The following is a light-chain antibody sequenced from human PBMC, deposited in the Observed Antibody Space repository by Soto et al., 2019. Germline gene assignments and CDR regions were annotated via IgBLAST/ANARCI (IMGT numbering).Light chain of an antibody. CDR2: GNY. Sequence: QSVLTQSPSVSGAPGQTVTISCTGSSSNIGAGYDVHWYQQLPGTAPKLLIYGNYYRPSGVPDRFSGSKSGTSASLAITGLQAEDEADYYCQSYDNSLSSDVVFGGGTKLTVL. CDR3: QSYDNSLSSDVV. J-gene: IGLJ2*01. CDR1: SSNIGAGYD. V-gene: IGLV1-40*01.